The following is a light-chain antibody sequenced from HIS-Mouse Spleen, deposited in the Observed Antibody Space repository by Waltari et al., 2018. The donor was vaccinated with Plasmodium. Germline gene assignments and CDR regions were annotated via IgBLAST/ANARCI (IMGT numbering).Light chain of an antibody. Sequence: SYELTQPPSVSVSPGQTARITCSGDALPKQSAYWYQQKSGQAPLLVIYEDSKRPSGIPERFSGSSSGTMATLTISGAQVEDEADYYCYSTDSSGNHRVFGGGTKLTVL. CDR2: EDS. CDR3: YSTDSSGNHRV. CDR1: ALPKQS. J-gene: IGLJ3*02. V-gene: IGLV3-10*01.